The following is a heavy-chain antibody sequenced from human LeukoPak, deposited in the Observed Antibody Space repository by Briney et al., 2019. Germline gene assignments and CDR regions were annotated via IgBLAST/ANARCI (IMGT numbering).Heavy chain of an antibody. Sequence: SETLSLTCAVYGGSFSGYYWSWIRQPPGKGLEWMGEINHSGSTNYNPSLKSRVTISVDTSKNQFSLKLSSVTAADTAVYYCARVDTAMVTNWGQGTLVTVSS. D-gene: IGHD5-18*01. CDR1: GGSFSGYY. V-gene: IGHV4-34*01. CDR3: ARVDTAMVTN. CDR2: INHSGST. J-gene: IGHJ4*02.